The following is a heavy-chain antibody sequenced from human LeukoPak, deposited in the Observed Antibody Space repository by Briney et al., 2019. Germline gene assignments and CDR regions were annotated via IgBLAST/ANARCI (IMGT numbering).Heavy chain of an antibody. CDR1: GGSFSGYY. CDR3: ARGDFWGGLFDY. CDR2: INHSGST. D-gene: IGHD3-3*01. V-gene: IGHV4-34*01. Sequence: SETLSLTCAVYGGSFSGYYWSWIRQPPGKGLEWIGEINHSGSTNYNPSLKSRVTISVDTSKNQFSLKLSSVTAADTAVYYCARGDFWGGLFDYWGQGTLVTVSS. J-gene: IGHJ4*02.